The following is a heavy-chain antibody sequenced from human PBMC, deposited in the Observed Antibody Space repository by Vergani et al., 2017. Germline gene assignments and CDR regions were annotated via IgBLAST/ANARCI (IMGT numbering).Heavy chain of an antibody. CDR2: ISYDGTQK. V-gene: IGHV3-30*03. CDR3: ATKSCSTPGCQIGYFRE. D-gene: IGHD2-2*01. J-gene: IGHJ1*01. Sequence: QVHLVESGGGVVQPGRSLRLSCVVSGFTSSYSGMHWVRQAPGKGLEWVAVISYDGTQKYYADSVKGRFTISRNNSKSTLYLQMNSLRTEDTAVYYCATKSCSTPGCQIGYFREWGQGTLVTVSS. CDR1: GFTSSYSG.